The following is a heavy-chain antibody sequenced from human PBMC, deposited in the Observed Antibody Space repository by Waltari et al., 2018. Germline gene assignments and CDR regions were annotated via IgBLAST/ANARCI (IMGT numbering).Heavy chain of an antibody. V-gene: IGHV1-3*01. CDR2: INAGNGNT. CDR3: ARREISSWYDY. J-gene: IGHJ4*02. CDR1: GYTFTSYA. Sequence: VQLVESGGGLVQPGGSLRLSCEASGYTFTSYAMHWVRQAPGQRLEWMGWINAGNGNTKYSQKFQGRVTITRDTSASTAYMELSSLRSEDTAVYYCARREISSWYDYWGQGTLVTVSS. D-gene: IGHD6-13*01.